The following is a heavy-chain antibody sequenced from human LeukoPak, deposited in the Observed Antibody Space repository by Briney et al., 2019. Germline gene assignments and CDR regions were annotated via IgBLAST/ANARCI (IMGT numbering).Heavy chain of an antibody. CDR3: AREIRFLEWFVSVDI. D-gene: IGHD3-3*01. Sequence: PSETLSLTCTVSGGSISSYYWSWIRQPAGKGLEWIGCIYTSGSTNYNPSLKSRVTMSVDTSKNQFSLKLSSVTAADTAVYYCAREIRFLEWFVSVDIWGQGTMVTVSS. CDR2: IYTSGST. J-gene: IGHJ3*02. V-gene: IGHV4-4*07. CDR1: GGSISSYY.